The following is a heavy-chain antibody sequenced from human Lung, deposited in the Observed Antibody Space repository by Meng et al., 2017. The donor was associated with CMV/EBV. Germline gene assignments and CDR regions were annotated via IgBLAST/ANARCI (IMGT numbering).Heavy chain of an antibody. D-gene: IGHD2-21*02. CDR3: AREQVTGTRPYYFGLDV. V-gene: IGHV4-59*01. Sequence: SXTXSLXCIVSGGSISTYHWSWIRQPPGKGLEWIGYVYYNGRTNYTPSLKSRLTISVDTSKNHFSLKLSSVTAADTAVYYCAREQVTGTRPYYFGLDVWGQGTXVTVSS. J-gene: IGHJ6*02. CDR1: GGSISTYH. CDR2: VYYNGRT.